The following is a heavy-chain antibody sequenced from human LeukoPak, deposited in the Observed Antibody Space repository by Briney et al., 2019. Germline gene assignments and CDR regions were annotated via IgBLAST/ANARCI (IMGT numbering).Heavy chain of an antibody. CDR2: INPNSGGT. Sequence: ASVKVSCKASGYTFTGYYMHWVRQAPGQGLEWMGRINPNSGGTNYAQKFQGRVTMTRDTSISTAYMELSRLRSDDTAVYYCARVLQRRTNWFDPWGQGTLVTVSS. D-gene: IGHD1/OR15-1a*01. J-gene: IGHJ5*02. V-gene: IGHV1-2*06. CDR3: ARVLQRRTNWFDP. CDR1: GYTFTGYY.